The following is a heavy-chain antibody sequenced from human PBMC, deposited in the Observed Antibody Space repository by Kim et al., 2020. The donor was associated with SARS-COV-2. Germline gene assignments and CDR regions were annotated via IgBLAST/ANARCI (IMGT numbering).Heavy chain of an antibody. Sequence: ASVKVSCKASGYTFTGYYIHWVRQAPGQGLEWMGWINPISGGTNYAQKFQGRVTMTSDTSITTANRELNRLTSDDTAVYFCARGDAGVSDYWGQGTLVTV. CDR3: ARGDAGVSDY. CDR1: GYTFTGYY. D-gene: IGHD3-10*01. CDR2: INPISGGT. V-gene: IGHV1-2*02. J-gene: IGHJ4*02.